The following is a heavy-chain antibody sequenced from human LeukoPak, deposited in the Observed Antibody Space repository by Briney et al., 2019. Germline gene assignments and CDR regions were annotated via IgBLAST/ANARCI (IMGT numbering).Heavy chain of an antibody. CDR3: ATYSPTPRRRLDY. J-gene: IGHJ4*02. D-gene: IGHD2-21*01. V-gene: IGHV3-7*01. CDR1: GFTFSNYY. Sequence: HPGGSLRLSCAASGFTFSNYYVTWVRQAPGKGLEWVARIKQGGSEESYVDSAKGRFTISRDDAQNSVYLQMTSLRAEDTAVYYCATYSPTPRRRLDYWGQGTLVTVSS. CDR2: IKQGGSEE.